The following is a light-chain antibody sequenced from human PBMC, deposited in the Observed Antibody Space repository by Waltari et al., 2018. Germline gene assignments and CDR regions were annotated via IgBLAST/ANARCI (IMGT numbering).Light chain of an antibody. CDR2: PDN. Sequence: QAVLTQVPSASGTPGQKVTISCSGGSSNVGRHPVHWYQALPGTAPTLLIHPDNQRPSGVPDRFSASKSGTSASLAISGLRSEDEAEYYCASWDDTVDGPVFGGGTKVTVL. CDR1: SSNVGRHP. CDR3: ASWDDTVDGPV. V-gene: IGLV1-44*01. J-gene: IGLJ3*02.